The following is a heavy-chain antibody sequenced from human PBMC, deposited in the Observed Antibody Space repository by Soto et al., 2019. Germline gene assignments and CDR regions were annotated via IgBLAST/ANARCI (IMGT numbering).Heavy chain of an antibody. D-gene: IGHD6-13*01. V-gene: IGHV4-39*01. CDR2: FYYRGST. Sequence: SETLSLTYTVSGGSISSNSYHWGWIRQPPGKGLEWIGSFYYRGSTYYNSSLKSRVTMSVDTSKNQFSLKLSSVTAADTAVYYCARQIWHSISWSPSYFDYWGQGALVTVSS. CDR1: GGSISSNSYH. CDR3: ARQIWHSISWSPSYFDY. J-gene: IGHJ4*02.